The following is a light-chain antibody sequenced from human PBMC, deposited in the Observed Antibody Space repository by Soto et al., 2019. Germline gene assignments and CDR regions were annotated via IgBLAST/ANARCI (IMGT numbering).Light chain of an antibody. CDR1: QSVSNNY. V-gene: IGKV3-20*01. Sequence: EMGLSQSVGTLSLTAGVRXTLXFRASQSVSNNYLAWYQQKPGQAPRLLIYGASNRATGIPDRFSGSGSGTDFTLTISRLEPDDFAVYYCQQYGRSGTFGQGTKV. CDR2: GAS. J-gene: IGKJ1*01. CDR3: QQYGRSGT.